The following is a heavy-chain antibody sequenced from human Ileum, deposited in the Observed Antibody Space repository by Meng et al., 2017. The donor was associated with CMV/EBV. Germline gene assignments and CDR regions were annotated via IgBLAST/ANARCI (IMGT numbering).Heavy chain of an antibody. CDR3: ARDSVPYYYDGNRI. V-gene: IGHV3-7*01. J-gene: IGHJ4*02. D-gene: IGHD3-16*01. Sequence: GESLKISCAASGFTFSSRWMSWVRQAPGKGLEWVANIKQDGSEKYYVDSVKGRFTISRDNAKNSLYLQMNSLGAEDTAVYYCARDSVPYYYDGNRIWGQGTLVTVSS. CDR1: GFTFSSRW. CDR2: IKQDGSEK.